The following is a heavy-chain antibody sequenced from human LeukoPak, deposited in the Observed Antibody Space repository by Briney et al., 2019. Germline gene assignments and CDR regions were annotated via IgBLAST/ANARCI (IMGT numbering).Heavy chain of an antibody. CDR2: ISYDVSNK. Sequence: PGRSLRLSCAPSGFTLSSYAMHWVGQAPGTGLEWVAVISYDVSNKYYADSVKGRFTISRENSKNTLYLQMNSLRAEDTAVYYCARDGQNYDSYYYYMDVWGKGTTVTVSS. CDR3: ARDGQNYDSYYYYMDV. J-gene: IGHJ6*03. V-gene: IGHV3-30-3*01. CDR1: GFTLSSYA. D-gene: IGHD3-9*01.